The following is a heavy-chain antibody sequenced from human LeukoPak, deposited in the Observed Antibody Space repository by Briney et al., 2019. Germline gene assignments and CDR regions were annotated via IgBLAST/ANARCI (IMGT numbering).Heavy chain of an antibody. CDR2: IKKDGSEK. D-gene: IGHD5-18*01. V-gene: IGHV3-7*01. Sequence: GGSLRLSCAASGSTFSSYWMSWVRQAPGKGLEWVANIKKDGSEKYYVDSVKGRFTISRDNAKTSLYLQMNSLRAEDTAVYYCARDLSGVAGYTYGRGIDYWGQGTLVTVSS. J-gene: IGHJ4*02. CDR3: ARDLSGVAGYTYGRGIDY. CDR1: GSTFSSYW.